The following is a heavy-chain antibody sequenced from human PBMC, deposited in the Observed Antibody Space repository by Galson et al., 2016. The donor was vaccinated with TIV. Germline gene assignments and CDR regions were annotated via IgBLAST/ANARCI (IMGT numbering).Heavy chain of an antibody. CDR1: GLSVSINY. Sequence: SLRLSCAASGLSVSINYMTWVRQAPGKGLEWVALISDGGKTYYPDSVKGRFTFSRDNSKNTLYLELIGLRADDTAVYYCSRDRIVDATYYYYYFGMDVWGQGTAVTVSS. CDR2: ISDGGKT. J-gene: IGHJ6*02. V-gene: IGHV3-66*02. CDR3: SRDRIVDATYYYYYFGMDV. D-gene: IGHD1-26*01.